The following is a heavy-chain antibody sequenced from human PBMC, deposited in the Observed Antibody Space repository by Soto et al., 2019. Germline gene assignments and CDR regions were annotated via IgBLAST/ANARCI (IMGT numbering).Heavy chain of an antibody. CDR2: ISGSGGST. CDR1: GFTFSSYA. CDR3: AKARVVVVPAAPFDP. V-gene: IGHV3-23*01. Sequence: GGSLRLSCAASGFTFSSYAMSWVRQAPGKGLEWVSAISGSGGSTYYADSVKGRFTISRDNPKNTLYLQMNSLRAEDTAVYYCAKARVVVVPAAPFDPWGQGTLVTVSS. J-gene: IGHJ5*02. D-gene: IGHD2-2*01.